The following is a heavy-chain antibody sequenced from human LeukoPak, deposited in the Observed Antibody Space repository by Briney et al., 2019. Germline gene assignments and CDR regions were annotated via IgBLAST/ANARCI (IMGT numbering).Heavy chain of an antibody. V-gene: IGHV3-9*01. D-gene: IGHD3-10*01. CDR1: GFTFDDYA. CDR2: ISWDGSSI. J-gene: IGHJ4*02. Sequence: PGGSLRLSCAVSGFTFDDYAMHWVRLAPGKGLEWVSGISWDGSSIGYADSVKGRFTISRDNAKNTLYLQMNSLRAEDTAVYYCARAVMVRGVITNLFDYWGQGTLVTVSS. CDR3: ARAVMVRGVITNLFDY.